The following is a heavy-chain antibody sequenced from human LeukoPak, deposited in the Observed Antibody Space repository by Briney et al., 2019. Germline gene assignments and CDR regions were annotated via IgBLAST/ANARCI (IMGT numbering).Heavy chain of an antibody. V-gene: IGHV3-23*01. D-gene: IGHD6-19*01. CDR2: ISGSGGST. CDR1: GFTFSSYA. Sequence: GGSLRLSCAASGFTFSSYAMSWVCQAPGKGLEWISAISGSGGSTYYADSVKGRFTIVRAYSKNTFYLQMNSLRAEDTAVYYCAKRTIAVAGGYYFDYWGQGTLVTVSS. CDR3: AKRTIAVAGGYYFDY. J-gene: IGHJ4*02.